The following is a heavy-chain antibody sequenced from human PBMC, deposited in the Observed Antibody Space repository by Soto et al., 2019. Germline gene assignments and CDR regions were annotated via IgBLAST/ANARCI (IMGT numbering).Heavy chain of an antibody. CDR2: IYYSGST. Sequence: QLQLQESGPGLVKPSETLSLTCTVSGGSISSSSYYWGWIRQPPGKGLEWIGSIYYSGSTYYNPSLKSRVTISVDTSKNQFSLKLSSVTAADTAVYYCARQRRGRYGMDVWGQGTTVTVSS. J-gene: IGHJ6*02. V-gene: IGHV4-39*01. CDR1: GGSISSSSYY. CDR3: ARQRRGRYGMDV.